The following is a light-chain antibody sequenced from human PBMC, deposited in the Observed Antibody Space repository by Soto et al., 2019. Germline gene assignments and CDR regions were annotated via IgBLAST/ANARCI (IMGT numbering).Light chain of an antibody. CDR2: AAS. CDR1: QSVSRDY. CDR3: QQYGSSPLT. Sequence: EIVLAQSPGTLSLSPGQRATLSCRASQSVSRDYVAWYQHKPGQAPRLLIYAASSRPSGIPDRFGGSGSGTDFTLTISRLEPEDFALYYCQQYGSSPLTFGGGTGWSSN. J-gene: IGKJ4*01. V-gene: IGKV3-20*01.